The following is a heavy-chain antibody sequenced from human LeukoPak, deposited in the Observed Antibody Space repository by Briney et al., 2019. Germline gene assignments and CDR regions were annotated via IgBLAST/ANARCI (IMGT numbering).Heavy chain of an antibody. D-gene: IGHD2-21*01. CDR1: RISFDSYV. J-gene: IGHJ4*02. V-gene: IGHV3-23*01. CDR2: ISDTGFTT. Sequence: GGSLRLSCAASRISFDSYVMNWVRQAPGKGLEWVSAISDTGFTTYYADSVKGRFTISRDMSKNTLYLQMSSLRAEDTALYYCAKGRCGGNFCDFDYWGQGTLVTVSS. CDR3: AKGRCGGNFCDFDY.